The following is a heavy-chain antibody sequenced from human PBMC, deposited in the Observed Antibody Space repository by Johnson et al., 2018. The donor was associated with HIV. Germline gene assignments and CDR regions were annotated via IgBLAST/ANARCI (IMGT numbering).Heavy chain of an antibody. CDR3: TTDSEGHVFDI. CDR2: ISYDGSNK. Sequence: MQLVESGGGVVQPGRSLRLSCAASGFTFSSYGIHWVRQAPGKGLEWVAFISYDGSNKYYVDSVKGRFTISRDNSKNTLYLQMTSLKSEDTAVYYCTTDSEGHVFDIWGQGTMVTVSS. V-gene: IGHV3-30*03. J-gene: IGHJ3*02. CDR1: GFTFSSYG.